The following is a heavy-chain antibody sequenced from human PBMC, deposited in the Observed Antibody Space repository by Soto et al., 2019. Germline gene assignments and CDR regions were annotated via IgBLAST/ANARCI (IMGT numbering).Heavy chain of an antibody. CDR3: AHKGSEYWPLEY. CDR2: IYWDDSK. V-gene: IGHV2-5*02. CDR1: GFSLSTSGVG. Sequence: QITLKESGPPLVRPTQTLTLTCAFSGFSLSTSGVGVGWIRQPPGKALEWLAVIYWDDSKHYSPSLRSRLTITKDTTKNQVVFTITNMDPMDTVTYYCAHKGSEYWPLEYWGQGTLVTVSS. D-gene: IGHD2-8*02. J-gene: IGHJ4*02.